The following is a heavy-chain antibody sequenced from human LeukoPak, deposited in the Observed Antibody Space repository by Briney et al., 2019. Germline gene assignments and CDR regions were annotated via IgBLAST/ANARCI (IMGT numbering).Heavy chain of an antibody. J-gene: IGHJ4*02. CDR2: INPSGGST. CDR1: GYTFTSYY. CDR3: ARAILTGYYTLDY. V-gene: IGHV1-46*01. D-gene: IGHD3-9*01. Sequence: GASVSVSCKASGYTFTSYYMHWVRQAQGQGREWMGIINPSGGSTSYAQKFQGRVTMTRDTSTSTVYMELSSLRSEDTAVYYCARAILTGYYTLDYWGQGTLVTVSS.